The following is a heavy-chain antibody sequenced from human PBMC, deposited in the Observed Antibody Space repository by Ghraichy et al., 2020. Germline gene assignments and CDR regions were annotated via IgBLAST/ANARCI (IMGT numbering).Heavy chain of an antibody. CDR1: GFTFNNYG. CDR3: AKEGDSSGWYHFDY. D-gene: IGHD6-19*01. V-gene: IGHV3-30*18. CDR2: ISYDGNNK. J-gene: IGHJ4*02. Sequence: GESLKISCAASGFTFNNYGMHWVRQAPGKGLEWVAVISYDGNNKYYADSVKGRFTISRDNSKNTLYLQMNSLRAEDTAVYYCAKEGDSSGWYHFDYWGQGTLVTVSS.